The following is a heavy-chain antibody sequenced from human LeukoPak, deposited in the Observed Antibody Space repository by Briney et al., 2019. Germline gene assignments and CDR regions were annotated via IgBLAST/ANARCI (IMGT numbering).Heavy chain of an antibody. CDR2: IKPDGSEK. CDR1: GFTFSSHW. CDR3: ARDRRKQWLGRNYYGMDV. J-gene: IGHJ6*02. D-gene: IGHD6-19*01. V-gene: IGHV3-7*01. Sequence: GGSLRLSCAASGFTFSSHWMSWVRQAPGKGLEWVANIKPDGSEKYPVDSVKGRFTVTRDNAKNSLYLQMNRLRDEDSAVYYCARDRRKQWLGRNYYGMDVWGQGTTVTVSS.